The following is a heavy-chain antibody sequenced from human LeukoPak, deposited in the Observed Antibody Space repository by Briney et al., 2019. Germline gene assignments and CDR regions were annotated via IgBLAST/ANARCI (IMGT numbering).Heavy chain of an antibody. J-gene: IGHJ4*02. CDR3: GRRPAVDGPIDN. Sequence: SETLSLTCIVSGGSLHRSFWTWVRQPPGKGLQWIGRIYSSGTTDYSPSLKSRLTISIDTSMNQFSLRLASVTAADTAVYYCGRRPAVDGPIDNWGQGILVAASS. D-gene: IGHD3/OR15-3a*01. CDR1: GGSLHRSF. V-gene: IGHV4-59*01. CDR2: IYSSGTT.